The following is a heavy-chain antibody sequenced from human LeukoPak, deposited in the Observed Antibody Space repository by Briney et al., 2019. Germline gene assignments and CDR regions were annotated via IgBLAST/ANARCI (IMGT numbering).Heavy chain of an antibody. CDR2: INPNSGGT. J-gene: IGHJ6*03. CDR3: ARKGGSYYYYYYMDV. D-gene: IGHD3-10*01. Sequence: ASVKVSCKASGYTFTGYYIHWVRQAPGQGLEWMGWINPNSGGTNYAQKFQGRVTMTRDTSISTAYMELSRLRSEDTAVYYCARKGGSYYYYYYMDVWGKGTTVTISS. V-gene: IGHV1-2*02. CDR1: GYTFTGYY.